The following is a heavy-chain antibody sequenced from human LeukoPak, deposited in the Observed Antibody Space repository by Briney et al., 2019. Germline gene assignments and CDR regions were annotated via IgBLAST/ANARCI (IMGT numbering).Heavy chain of an antibody. V-gene: IGHV5-51*01. CDR3: ARDDSRGYRYFDL. J-gene: IGHJ2*01. CDR2: IYPGDSDT. D-gene: IGHD3-22*01. CDR1: GNSFSDYW. Sequence: GESLQISCKGSGNSFSDYWIAWVRQMPGKGLEWMGVIYPGDSDTKYSPSFQGQITISVDKSITTAYLQWSSLTASDTATYYCARDDSRGYRYFDLWGRGTLVTVSS.